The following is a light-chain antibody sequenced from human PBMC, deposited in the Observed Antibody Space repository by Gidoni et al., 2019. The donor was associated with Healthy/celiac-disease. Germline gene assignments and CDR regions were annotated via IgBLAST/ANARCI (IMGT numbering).Light chain of an antibody. CDR3: QQYNNWPPLT. CDR2: GAS. J-gene: IGKJ4*01. CDR1: QSVSSN. Sequence: EIVMTQSPATLSVSPGERATLSCRASQSVSSNLAWYQQKPGQAHRLLSYGASTRATGIPARFIGSGSGTKDTLTISSLQSEDFAVYYCQQYNNWPPLTFGGGTKVEIK. V-gene: IGKV3-15*01.